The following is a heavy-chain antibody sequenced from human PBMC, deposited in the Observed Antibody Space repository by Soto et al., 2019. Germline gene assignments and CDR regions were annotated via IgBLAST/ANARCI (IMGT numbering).Heavy chain of an antibody. D-gene: IGHD4-17*01. CDR3: AKDLPFQTRTTVRHHDAFDI. V-gene: IGHV3-30*18. CDR1: GFTFSSYG. Sequence: QVQLVESGGGVVQPGRSLRLSCAASGFTFSSYGMHWVRQAPGKGLEWVAVISYDGSNKYYADSVKGRFTISRDNSKNTLYLQMNSLRAEDTAVYYCAKDLPFQTRTTVRHHDAFDIWGQGTMVTVSS. J-gene: IGHJ3*02. CDR2: ISYDGSNK.